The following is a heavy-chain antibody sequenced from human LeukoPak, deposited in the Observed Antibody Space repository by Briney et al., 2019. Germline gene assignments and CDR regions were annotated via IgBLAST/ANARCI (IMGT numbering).Heavy chain of an antibody. CDR3: ARDLGYSSGPNY. Sequence: GGSLRLSCAASGFSFSSFSMNWVRQAPGKGLEWVSYISGGSSFTYYVDSVKGRFTISRDNAKNSLYLQMNSLRAEDTAVYYCARDLGYSSGPNYWGQGTRVTVSS. CDR1: GFSFSSFS. V-gene: IGHV3-21*01. J-gene: IGHJ4*02. D-gene: IGHD6-19*01. CDR2: ISGGSSFT.